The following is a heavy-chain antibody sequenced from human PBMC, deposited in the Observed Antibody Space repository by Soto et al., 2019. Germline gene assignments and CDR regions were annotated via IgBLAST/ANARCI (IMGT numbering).Heavy chain of an antibody. CDR2: IIPILGIA. Sequence: QVQLVQSGAEVKKPGSSVKVSCKASGGTFSSYTISWVRQAPGPGLEWMGRIIPILGIANYAQKFQGRVTMTADKSTSTAYMELSSLRSEDTAVYYCARLYSSRWSSVAYWGQGTLVTVSS. V-gene: IGHV1-69*02. D-gene: IGHD6-19*01. J-gene: IGHJ4*02. CDR3: ARLYSSRWSSVAY. CDR1: GGTFSSYT.